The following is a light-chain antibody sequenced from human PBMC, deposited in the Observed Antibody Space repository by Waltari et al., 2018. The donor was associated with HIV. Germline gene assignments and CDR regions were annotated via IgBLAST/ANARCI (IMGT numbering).Light chain of an antibody. V-gene: IGKV1-5*03. CDR1: QSVGTW. J-gene: IGKJ3*01. CDR3: QQYQSFLFT. CDR2: KAS. Sequence: DTQMTQSPSTLSASVGDRVTITCRASQSVGTWLAWYQQKAGKAPKLLIYKASTLETGVPSRFSGTGSGTEFTLTISSLQPEDFATYYCQQYQSFLFTVGPGTNVDIK.